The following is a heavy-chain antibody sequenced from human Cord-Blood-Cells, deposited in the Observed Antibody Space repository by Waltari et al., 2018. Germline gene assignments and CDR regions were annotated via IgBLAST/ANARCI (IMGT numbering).Heavy chain of an antibody. V-gene: IGHV1-18*01. CDR3: ARDCALTYYDFWSGYCYDY. J-gene: IGHJ4*02. Sequence: QVQLVQSVAAGKKPGASVKVSCKAYGYTCTSNGISRVRPAPGHGLEWMGWISAYNGNTNEAQKLQGRVTMTTDTSTSTAYMELRSLRSDNTAVYYCARDCALTYYDFWSGYCYDYWGQGTLVTVSS. CDR2: ISAYNGNT. CDR1: GYTCTSNG. D-gene: IGHD3-3*01.